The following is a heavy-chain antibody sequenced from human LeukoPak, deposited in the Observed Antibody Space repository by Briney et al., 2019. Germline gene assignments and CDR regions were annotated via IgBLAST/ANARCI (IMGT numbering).Heavy chain of an antibody. D-gene: IGHD3-22*01. CDR3: ARDYPDYYDSSAYFDY. V-gene: IGHV3-23*01. CDR1: GFTFSSYA. CDR2: ISGSGGST. J-gene: IGHJ4*02. Sequence: GGSLRLSCAASGFTFSSYAMGWVRQAPGKGLQWVSTISGSGGSTYYADSVKGRFTISRDNSKNTLYLQMNSLRAEDTAVYNCARDYPDYYDSSAYFDYWGQGTLVTVSS.